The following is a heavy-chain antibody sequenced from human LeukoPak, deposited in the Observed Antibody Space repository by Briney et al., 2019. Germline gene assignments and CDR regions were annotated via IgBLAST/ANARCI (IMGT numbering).Heavy chain of an antibody. Sequence: GGSLRLSCAASGFTFSNYVMSWVRQAPGKGLEWVSVISGSGGITYYADSVKGRFTISRDNSKNTLYVQMNSLRAEDTAVYYCSKERNSSDWHVGYWGQGTLVTVSS. CDR1: GFTFSNYV. V-gene: IGHV3-23*01. CDR2: ISGSGGIT. D-gene: IGHD6-19*01. CDR3: SKERNSSDWHVGY. J-gene: IGHJ4*02.